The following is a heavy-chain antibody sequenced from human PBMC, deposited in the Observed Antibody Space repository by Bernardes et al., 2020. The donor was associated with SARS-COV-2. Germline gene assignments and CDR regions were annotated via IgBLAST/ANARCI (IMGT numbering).Heavy chain of an antibody. J-gene: IGHJ6*02. D-gene: IGHD2-2*01. CDR2: IYYSGHT. CDR1: GGSISSGDYY. Sequence: SETLSLTCTVSGGSISSGDYYWSWIRQPPGKGLEWIGYIYYSGHTYYNPSLQSRVTMSVDTSNNQFSLRLSSVTAADTAVYYCARVLPVAIYWYAMDVWGRGTTVTVSS. CDR3: ARVLPVAIYWYAMDV. V-gene: IGHV4-30-4*01.